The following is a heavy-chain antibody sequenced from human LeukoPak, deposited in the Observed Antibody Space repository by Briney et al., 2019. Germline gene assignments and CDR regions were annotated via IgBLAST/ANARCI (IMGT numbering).Heavy chain of an antibody. CDR3: TTRNLIAFDT. J-gene: IGHJ3*02. CDR2: IRSKANSYAT. D-gene: IGHD2-8*01. V-gene: IGHV3-73*01. CDR1: GFTFSGSA. Sequence: GGSLRLFCAASGFTFSGSAMQWVRQASGKGLEWVGRIRSKANSYATAYAASGKGRFTISIDDPKNTAYLQMKSLKNEDTVVYYCTTRNLIAFDTCGQGKMFTVSS.